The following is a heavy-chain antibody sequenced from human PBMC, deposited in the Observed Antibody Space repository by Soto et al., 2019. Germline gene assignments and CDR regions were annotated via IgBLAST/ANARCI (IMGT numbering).Heavy chain of an antibody. D-gene: IGHD6-6*01. CDR3: ARAPKVSGSAQTRPDF. CDR1: SGYLSGYY. CDR2: ISPSGTT. Sequence: PSETLSLTCSLYSGYLSGYYWSWIRQPPGKGLEWIGEISPSGTTNYSPSLKSRVSISVDTSKNQFSLNLTSLTAADTAVYYCARAPKVSGSAQTRPDFWGQGSLVT. V-gene: IGHV4-34*01. J-gene: IGHJ4*02.